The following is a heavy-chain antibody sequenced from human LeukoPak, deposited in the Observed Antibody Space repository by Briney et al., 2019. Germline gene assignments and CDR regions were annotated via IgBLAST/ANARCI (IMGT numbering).Heavy chain of an antibody. V-gene: IGHV3-7*01. Sequence: GGSLRLSCAASGFTFRSYWMSWVRQAPGKGLEWVANIKQDGSEKYYVDSVKGRFTISRDNAKNSLYLQMNSLRAEDTAVYYCARVTSMVRGVIAHYYYYGMDVWGQGTTVTVSS. CDR3: ARVTSMVRGVIAHYYYYGMDV. D-gene: IGHD3-10*01. CDR1: GFTFRSYW. J-gene: IGHJ6*02. CDR2: IKQDGSEK.